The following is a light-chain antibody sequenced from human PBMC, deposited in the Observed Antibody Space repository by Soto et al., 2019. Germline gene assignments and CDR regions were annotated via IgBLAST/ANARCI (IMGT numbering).Light chain of an antibody. V-gene: IGKV1-5*03. Sequence: DIQMTQSPSTLSASEGDRVTITCRASQSIDSWLAWYQQKPGKAPKLLIYKTSTLESGVPSRFSGSGSGTEFTLTISSLQPDDFATYYCQQYDTIPLAFGQGTKVDIK. CDR1: QSIDSW. CDR3: QQYDTIPLA. CDR2: KTS. J-gene: IGKJ1*01.